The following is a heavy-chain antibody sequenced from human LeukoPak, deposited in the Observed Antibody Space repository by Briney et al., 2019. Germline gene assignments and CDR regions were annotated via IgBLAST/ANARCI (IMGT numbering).Heavy chain of an antibody. CDR2: IYYSGST. CDR1: GGSISSYY. Sequence: SETLSLTCTVSGGSISSYYWSWIRQPPGKGLEWIGYIYYSGSTNYNPSLKSRVTISVDTSKNQFSLKLSSVTAADTAVYYCARGTGGPPDNFDYWGQGTLVTVSS. CDR3: ARGTGGPPDNFDY. V-gene: IGHV4-59*08. J-gene: IGHJ4*02. D-gene: IGHD2-15*01.